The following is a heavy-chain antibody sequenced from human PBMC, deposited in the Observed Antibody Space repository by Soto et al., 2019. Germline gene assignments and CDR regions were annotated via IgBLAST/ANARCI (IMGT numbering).Heavy chain of an antibody. CDR2: MYPGDSDV. CDR3: ARSQALDY. Sequence: AESLKISCQVSGYKITTDGIAWVRQRPGKGLEWMGIMYPGDSDVKYSPSFEGQVTMSADNSINVAYLQWNSLKASDSAIYYCARSQALDYWGQGTRVTVSS. V-gene: IGHV5-51*01. CDR1: GYKITTDG. J-gene: IGHJ4*02.